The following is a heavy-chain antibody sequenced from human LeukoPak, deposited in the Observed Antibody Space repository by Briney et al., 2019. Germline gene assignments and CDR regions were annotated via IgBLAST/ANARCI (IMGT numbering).Heavy chain of an antibody. V-gene: IGHV3-23*01. CDR2: INGSGGST. Sequence: GGSLRLSCAASGFTFSSYAMSWVRQAPGKGLEWVSDINGSGGSTYYADSVKGRFTISRDNSKNTLYLQMNSLRAEDTAVYYCAKEGASYITMIRGGGYYYYYMDVWGRGTTVTNSS. D-gene: IGHD3-10*01. CDR1: GFTFSSYA. CDR3: AKEGASYITMIRGGGYYYYYMDV. J-gene: IGHJ6*03.